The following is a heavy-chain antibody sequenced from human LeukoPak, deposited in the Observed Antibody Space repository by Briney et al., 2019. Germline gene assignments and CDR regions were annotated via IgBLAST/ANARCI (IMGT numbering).Heavy chain of an antibody. V-gene: IGHV3-48*04. Sequence: PGRSLRLSCAASGFTFSSYAMSWVRQAPGKGLEWVSYISSSSSTIYYADSVKGRFTISRDNAKNSLYLQMNSLRAEDTAVYYCARAAQGYCSGGSCFPWAAFDIWGQGTMVTVSS. CDR2: ISSSSSTI. CDR1: GFTFSSYA. J-gene: IGHJ3*02. CDR3: ARAAQGYCSGGSCFPWAAFDI. D-gene: IGHD2-15*01.